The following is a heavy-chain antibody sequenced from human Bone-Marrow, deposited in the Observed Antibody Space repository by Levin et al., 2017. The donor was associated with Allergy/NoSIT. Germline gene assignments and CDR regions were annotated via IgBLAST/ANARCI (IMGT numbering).Heavy chain of an antibody. CDR3: ARDRAEYDILTGYLN. D-gene: IGHD3-9*01. V-gene: IGHV3-53*01. Sequence: PGGSLRLSCAASGFTVSSNYMSWVRQSPGKGLEWVSMIYSDGTTLYTDSVKGRFTISRDTSKNTLYLQMTSMRVEDTAVYCCARDRAEYDILTGYLNWGQGTLVTVSS. J-gene: IGHJ4*02. CDR1: GFTVSSNY. CDR2: IYSDGTT.